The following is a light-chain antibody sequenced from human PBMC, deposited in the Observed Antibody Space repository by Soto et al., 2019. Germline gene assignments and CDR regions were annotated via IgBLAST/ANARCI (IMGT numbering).Light chain of an antibody. V-gene: IGLV2-14*02. CDR1: SNDVGNYNL. J-gene: IGLJ3*02. CDR2: ATT. CDR3: CSFTSSSTWV. Sequence: QSVLTQPASVSGSPGQSITISCTGTSNDVGNYNLVSWYQQHPGKAPKLIIYATTKRPSGVSNRYSGSKSGNTASLTISGLQAEDEANYHCCSFTSSSTWVFGGGTQLTVL.